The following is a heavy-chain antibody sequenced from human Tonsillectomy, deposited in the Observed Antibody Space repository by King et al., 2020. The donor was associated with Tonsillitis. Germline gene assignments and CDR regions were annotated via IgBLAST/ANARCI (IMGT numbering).Heavy chain of an antibody. CDR2: ISSSSSYI. CDR3: ARVVSSSGWYDTHFDY. D-gene: IGHD6-19*01. J-gene: IGHJ4*02. V-gene: IGHV3-21*01. Sequence: VQLVESGGGLVKPGGSLRLSCAASGFTFSSYSMNWVRQAPGKGLEWVSSISSSSSYIYYADSVKGRFTISRDNAKNSLYLQMNSLRAEDTAVYYCARVVSSSGWYDTHFDYWGQGTLVTVSS. CDR1: GFTFSSYS.